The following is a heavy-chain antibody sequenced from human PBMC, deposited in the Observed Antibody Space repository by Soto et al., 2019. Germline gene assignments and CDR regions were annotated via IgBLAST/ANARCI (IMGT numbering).Heavy chain of an antibody. Sequence: SSETLSLTCAVSGYSISSGYYWGWIRQPPGKGREWIGSIYHSGSTYYNPSLKSRVTISVDTSKNQFSLKLSSVTAADTAVYYCARDGRGYYYDSSGYYSTDAFDIWGQGTMVTVSS. CDR2: IYHSGST. CDR1: GYSISSGYY. V-gene: IGHV4-38-2*02. D-gene: IGHD3-22*01. J-gene: IGHJ3*02. CDR3: ARDGRGYYYDSSGYYSTDAFDI.